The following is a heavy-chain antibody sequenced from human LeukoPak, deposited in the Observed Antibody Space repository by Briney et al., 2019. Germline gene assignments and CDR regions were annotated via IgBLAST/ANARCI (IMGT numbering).Heavy chain of an antibody. CDR1: GFTFSSYG. V-gene: IGHV3-33*01. CDR3: ARDRIAVAGMGRGYYFDY. CDR2: IRYDGSNK. D-gene: IGHD6-19*01. J-gene: IGHJ4*02. Sequence: PGGSLRLSCAASGFTFSSYGMHWVRQAPGKGLEWVAVIRYDGSNKYYADSVKGRFTISRDNSKNTLYLQMNSLRAEDTAVYYCARDRIAVAGMGRGYYFDYWGQGTLVTVSS.